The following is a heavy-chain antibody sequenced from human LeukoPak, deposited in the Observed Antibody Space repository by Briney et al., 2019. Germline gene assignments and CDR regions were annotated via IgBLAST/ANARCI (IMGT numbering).Heavy chain of an antibody. CDR1: GFTFTNYA. V-gene: IGHV3-30*01. J-gene: IGHJ6*03. CDR2: ISSDGVSE. Sequence: GGSLRLSCAASGFTFTNYALHWVRQAPGMGLEWVAVISSDGVSEHYADSVKGRVTISRDDFKNTVHLQMQSLRAEDTAVYYCARQGAALKFHFLYMYVWGNGTTVIVSS. CDR3: ARQGAALKFHFLYMYV. D-gene: IGHD3-3*02.